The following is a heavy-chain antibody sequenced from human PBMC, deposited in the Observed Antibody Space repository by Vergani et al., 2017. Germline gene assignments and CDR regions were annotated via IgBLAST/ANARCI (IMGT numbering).Heavy chain of an antibody. V-gene: IGHV1-2*04. CDR1: GGTFSSYA. D-gene: IGHD3-22*01. CDR2: INPNSGGT. J-gene: IGHJ4*02. Sequence: QVQLVQSGAEVKKPGSSVKVSCKASGGTFSSYAISWVRQAPGQGLEWMGWINPNSGGTNYAQKFQGWVTMTRDTSISTAYMELSRLRSDDTAVYYCARDLDSSGYYYNFDYWGQGTLVSVSS. CDR3: ARDLDSSGYYYNFDY.